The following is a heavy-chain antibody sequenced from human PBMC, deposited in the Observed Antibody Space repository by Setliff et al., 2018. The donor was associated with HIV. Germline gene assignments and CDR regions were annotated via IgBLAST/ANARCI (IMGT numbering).Heavy chain of an antibody. V-gene: IGHV1-46*01. CDR1: GYTFTNYF. CDR3: ARDHCSSSGCYEYSYYGMDV. D-gene: IGHD2-2*01. J-gene: IGHJ6*02. Sequence: ASVKVSCKASGYTFTNYFMHWVRQAPGQGLEWMGIINPSGGSTSYAQKFQGRVTMTRDTSTSTVYMELRSLRSDDTAVYYCARDHCSSSGCYEYSYYGMDVWGQGTTVTVSS. CDR2: INPSGGST.